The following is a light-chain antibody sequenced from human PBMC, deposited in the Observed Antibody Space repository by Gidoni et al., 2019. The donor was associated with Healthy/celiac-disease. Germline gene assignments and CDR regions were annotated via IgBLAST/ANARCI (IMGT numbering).Light chain of an antibody. CDR1: QSISSY. V-gene: IGKV1-39*01. CDR3: QQSYSTHT. Sequence: DIQMTQSPSSLSASVGDRVTITCRASQSISSYLNWYQQKPGKAPKLLINAASSLQSGVPSRFSGSGSGTDFTLTISSLQPEDFATYYCQQSYSTHTFGQGTKLEIK. CDR2: AAS. J-gene: IGKJ2*01.